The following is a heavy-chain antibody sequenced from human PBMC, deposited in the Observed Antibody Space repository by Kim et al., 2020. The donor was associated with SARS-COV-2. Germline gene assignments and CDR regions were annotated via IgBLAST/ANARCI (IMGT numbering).Heavy chain of an antibody. V-gene: IGHV3-72*01. CDR3: VRGHKSFDL. CDR1: GFTLSDYF. Sequence: GGSLRLSCAASGFTLSDYFMDWVRRVPGKGLEWIGRSRHRPRNYTTEYAASVQGRFTVSRDDSKTSLHLLMTSLGTEDTAVYYCVRGHKSFDLWGQGTLVTVSS. J-gene: IGHJ5*02. CDR2: SRHRPRNYTT.